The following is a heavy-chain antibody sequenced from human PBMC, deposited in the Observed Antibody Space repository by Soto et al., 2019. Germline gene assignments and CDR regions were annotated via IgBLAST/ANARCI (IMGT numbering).Heavy chain of an antibody. V-gene: IGHV3-48*01. J-gene: IGHJ5*02. D-gene: IGHD2-15*01. CDR2: ISSSSTTK. CDR1: GFTFSSYS. Sequence: EVQLVESGGGLVQPGGSLRLSCAASGFTFSSYSMNWVRQAPGKGLEWVSYISSSSTTKYYADSVKGRFTISRDNAKNSLYLQMNSLRAEDTAVYYCARDGCSGSNCLNWFDPWGQGTPVTVSS. CDR3: ARDGCSGSNCLNWFDP.